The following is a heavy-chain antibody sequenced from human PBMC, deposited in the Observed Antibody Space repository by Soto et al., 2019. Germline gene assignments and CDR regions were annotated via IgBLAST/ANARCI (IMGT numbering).Heavy chain of an antibody. CDR2: IYYSGST. CDR3: ARNDYGDFPYFDY. V-gene: IGHV4-59*08. J-gene: IGHJ4*02. Sequence: SETLSLTCTVSGGSISSYYWSWIRQPPGKGLEWIGYIYYSGSTNYNPSLKSRVTISVDTSKNQFSLKLSSVTAADTAVYYCARNDYGDFPYFDYWGQGTLVTVSS. D-gene: IGHD4-17*01. CDR1: GGSISSYY.